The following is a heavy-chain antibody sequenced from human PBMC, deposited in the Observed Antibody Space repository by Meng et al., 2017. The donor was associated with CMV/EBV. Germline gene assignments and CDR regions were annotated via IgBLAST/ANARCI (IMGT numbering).Heavy chain of an antibody. CDR3: ARDLIAARPQGGLD. V-gene: IGHV3-21*01. D-gene: IGHD6-6*01. Sequence: GESLKISCAASGFTFSSYSMNWVRQAPGKGLEWVSSISSSSSYIYYADSVKGRFTISRDNAKNSLYLQMNSLRAEDTAAYYCARDLIAARPQGGLDWGQGTLVTVSS. CDR1: GFTFSSYS. J-gene: IGHJ4*02. CDR2: ISSSSSYI.